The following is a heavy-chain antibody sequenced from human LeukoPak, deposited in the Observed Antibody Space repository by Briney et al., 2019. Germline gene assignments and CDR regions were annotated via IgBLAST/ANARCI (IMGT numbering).Heavy chain of an antibody. V-gene: IGHV4-59*11. CDR1: GGSISSHY. D-gene: IGHD3-10*01. J-gene: IGHJ4*02. CDR2: MYHRGST. Sequence: SETLSLTCTVSGGSISSHYWSWIRQPPGKGLEWIGYMYHRGSTNYNPSLKSRVTISVDTSKNQFSLKLSSVTAADTAVYYCARDIGDYGSGSYDYWGQGTLVTVSS. CDR3: ARDIGDYGSGSYDY.